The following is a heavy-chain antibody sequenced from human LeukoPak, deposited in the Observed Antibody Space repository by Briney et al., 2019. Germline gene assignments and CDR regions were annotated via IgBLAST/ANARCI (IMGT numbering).Heavy chain of an antibody. V-gene: IGHV5-51*01. CDR3: ARAKYCSGGTCYAEY. Sequence: GESLKISCKGSGYSFTSYWIGWVRQMPGRGLEWMGIIYPGDSDTRYSPSFQGQVTISADKSISTAYLQWSSLKASDTAMYYCARAKYCSGGTCYAEYWGQGTLVTVSS. J-gene: IGHJ4*02. D-gene: IGHD2-15*01. CDR2: IYPGDSDT. CDR1: GYSFTSYW.